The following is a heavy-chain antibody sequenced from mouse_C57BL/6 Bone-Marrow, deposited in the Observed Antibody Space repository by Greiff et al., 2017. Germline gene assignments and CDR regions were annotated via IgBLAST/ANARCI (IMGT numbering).Heavy chain of an antibody. CDR2: IDPANGNT. CDR1: GFNIKNTY. J-gene: IGHJ3*01. V-gene: IGHV14-3*01. Sequence: EVKLQESVAELVRPGASVKLSCTASGFNIKNTYMHWVKQRPEQGLEWIGRIDPANGNTKYAPKFQGKATITADTSSNTAYLPLSSLTSEDTAIYYCARPDLLWLRSWLAYWGQGTLVTVSA. CDR3: ARPDLLWLRSWLAY. D-gene: IGHD2-2*01.